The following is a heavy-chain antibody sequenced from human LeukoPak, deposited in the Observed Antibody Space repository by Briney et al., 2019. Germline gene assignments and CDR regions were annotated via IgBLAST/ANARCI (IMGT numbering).Heavy chain of an antibody. V-gene: IGHV4-39*02. Sequence: PSETLSLTCTVSGGSISSNTYYWGWIRQPPGKGLEWIGSFSYSGNTYYNPSLKSRVIISVDPSKNQFSLKLSSVTAADTAVYYCARDGGSSGYYTHFDYWGQGTLVTVSS. CDR2: FSYSGNT. D-gene: IGHD3-22*01. CDR3: ARDGGSSGYYTHFDY. CDR1: GGSISSNTYY. J-gene: IGHJ4*02.